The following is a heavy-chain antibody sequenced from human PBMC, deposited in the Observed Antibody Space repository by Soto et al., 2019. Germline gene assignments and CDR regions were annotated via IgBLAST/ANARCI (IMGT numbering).Heavy chain of an antibody. CDR1: GYTFTSYG. D-gene: IGHD2-15*01. Sequence: ASVKVSCKASGYTFTSYGISWVRQAPGQGLEWMGWISAYNGNTNYAQKLQGRVTMTTDISTSTAYMEQRSLRSDDTAVYYCTKESGRVCSGGSCHPHYYYYNMEVGGKGTPFTFSS. CDR3: TKESGRVCSGGSCHPHYYYYNMEV. CDR2: ISAYNGNT. J-gene: IGHJ6*03. V-gene: IGHV1-18*01.